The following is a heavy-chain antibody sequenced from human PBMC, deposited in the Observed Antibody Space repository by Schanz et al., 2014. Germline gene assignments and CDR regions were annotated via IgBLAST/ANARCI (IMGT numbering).Heavy chain of an antibody. Sequence: EVQLVESGGGLVQPGGSLRLSCVASGFTVSSNYMSWVRQAPGKGLEWVSVIYSDGRTYYGDSVKGRFTISRDNSKNTLYLQMNSLRAEDTAVYYCARPIYDLWSGSFDYWGQGTLVTVSS. J-gene: IGHJ4*02. D-gene: IGHD3-3*01. CDR1: GFTVSSNY. CDR3: ARPIYDLWSGSFDY. CDR2: IYSDGRT. V-gene: IGHV3-66*02.